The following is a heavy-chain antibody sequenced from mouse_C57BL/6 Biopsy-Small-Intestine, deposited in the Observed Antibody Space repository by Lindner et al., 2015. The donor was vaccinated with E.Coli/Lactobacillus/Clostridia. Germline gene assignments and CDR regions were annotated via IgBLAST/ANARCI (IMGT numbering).Heavy chain of an antibody. J-gene: IGHJ2*01. CDR3: TRGYYSNYGYFDY. CDR2: IDPYNEGT. V-gene: IGHV1-14*01. CDR1: DTHFTNYV. Sequence: VQLQESGPELVKPWGFSEDVLQGFLDTHFTNYVLHWVKQKPGQGLEWIGSIDPYNEGTKYNEKFKGKATLTSDKSSSTAYMELSSLTSEDSAVYYCTRGYYSNYGYFDYWGQGTTLTVSS. D-gene: IGHD2-5*01.